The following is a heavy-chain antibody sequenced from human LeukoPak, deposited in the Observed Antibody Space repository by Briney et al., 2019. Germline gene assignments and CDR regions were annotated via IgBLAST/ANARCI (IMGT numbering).Heavy chain of an antibody. D-gene: IGHD2-21*02. V-gene: IGHV4-34*01. CDR2: INHSGST. CDR3: ARGRAYCGGDCFYFDY. CDR1: GGSFSGYY. J-gene: IGHJ4*02. Sequence: PSETLSLTCAVYGGSFSGYYWSWIRQPPGKGLEWIGEINHSGSTNYNPSLKSRVTISVDTSKNQFSLKLSSVTAADTAVYYCARGRAYCGGDCFYFDYWGQGTLVTVSS.